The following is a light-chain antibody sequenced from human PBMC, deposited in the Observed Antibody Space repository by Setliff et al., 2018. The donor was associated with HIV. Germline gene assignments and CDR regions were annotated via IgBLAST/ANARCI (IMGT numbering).Light chain of an antibody. CDR1: QSVDSTH. J-gene: IGKJ4*01. V-gene: IGKV3-20*01. Sequence: EVVLTQSPGTLSLSPGERATLSCRASQSVDSTHLTWYQQKPGQAPRLLIYGASSRATGIPERFSGRGSGTDFTLTIRRPEPEDFAVYYCQHYDGSPVTFGGGTKVDLK. CDR2: GAS. CDR3: QHYDGSPVT.